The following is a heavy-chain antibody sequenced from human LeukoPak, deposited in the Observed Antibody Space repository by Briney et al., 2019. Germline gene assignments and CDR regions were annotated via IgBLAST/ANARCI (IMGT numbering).Heavy chain of an antibody. D-gene: IGHD3-3*01. V-gene: IGHV3-30-3*01. CDR1: GFTFSSYA. Sequence: PGGSLRLSCAASGFTFSSYAMHWVRQAPGKGLEWVAVISYDGSNKYYADSVKGRFTISRDNSKNTLYLQMNSLRAEDTAVYYCVRGRYDFWSGYYPSYGMDVWGQGTTVTVSS. CDR3: VRGRYDFWSGYYPSYGMDV. CDR2: ISYDGSNK. J-gene: IGHJ6*02.